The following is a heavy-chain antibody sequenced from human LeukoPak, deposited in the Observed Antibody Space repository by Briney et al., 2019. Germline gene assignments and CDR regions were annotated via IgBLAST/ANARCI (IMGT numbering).Heavy chain of an antibody. CDR3: ARSGKDGFYSSGYYKSIDY. Sequence: PGGSLRLSCAASGFTFSSYEMNWVRQAPGKGREWVSYISSSGSTIYYADSVKGRFTISRDNAKNTLYLQMNSLRAEDTAVYYCARSGKDGFYSSGYYKSIDYWGQGTLVTVSS. CDR2: ISSSGSTI. J-gene: IGHJ4*02. V-gene: IGHV3-48*03. D-gene: IGHD3-22*01. CDR1: GFTFSSYE.